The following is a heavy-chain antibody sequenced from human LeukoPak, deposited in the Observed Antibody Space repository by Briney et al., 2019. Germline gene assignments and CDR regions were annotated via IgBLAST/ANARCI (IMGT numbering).Heavy chain of an antibody. V-gene: IGHV4-4*07. CDR1: GDSFSSYQ. J-gene: IGHJ6*03. D-gene: IGHD3-10*01. CDR3: TRAASGDAVDYYGSGRRFYSYYMDV. Sequence: SETLSLTCIVSGDSFSSYQWSWVRQPAGKGLEWIGRISASGTTNSNPALKSRVTMSVDSSKKQFSLTLSYVTAADTAVYYCTRAASGDAVDYYGSGRRFYSYYMDVWGKGTTVTISS. CDR2: ISASGTT.